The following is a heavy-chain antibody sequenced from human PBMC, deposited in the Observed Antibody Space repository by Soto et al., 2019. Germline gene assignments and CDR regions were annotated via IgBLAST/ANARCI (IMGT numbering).Heavy chain of an antibody. V-gene: IGHV1-8*01. D-gene: IGHD2-2*01. Sequence: ASVKVSCKTSGYTFTNYDINWVRQAAGQGLEWMGWINPDSDNTGYAQKFQGRVTMTRDTSISTAYMELNSLRSEDTAVYYCARGRRYCTTTSCYPPALFPYGMDVWGQGTTVTVSS. CDR2: INPDSDNT. CDR1: GYTFTNYD. CDR3: ARGRRYCTTTSCYPPALFPYGMDV. J-gene: IGHJ6*02.